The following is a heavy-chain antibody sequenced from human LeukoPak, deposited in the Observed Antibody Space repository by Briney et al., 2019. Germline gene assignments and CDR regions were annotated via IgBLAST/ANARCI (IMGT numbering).Heavy chain of an antibody. V-gene: IGHV1-46*01. CDR3: ARGVSSGWQLAYYYMDV. J-gene: IGHJ6*03. D-gene: IGHD6-19*01. Sequence: ASVKVSCKSYGYTFTSYFMHWVRQAPGQGLEWMGIINPSGGSTNYAQKFQGRVTMTRDTSTSTVYMELSRLRSEDTAVYYCARGVSSGWQLAYYYMDVWGKGTTVTISS. CDR1: GYTFTSYF. CDR2: INPSGGST.